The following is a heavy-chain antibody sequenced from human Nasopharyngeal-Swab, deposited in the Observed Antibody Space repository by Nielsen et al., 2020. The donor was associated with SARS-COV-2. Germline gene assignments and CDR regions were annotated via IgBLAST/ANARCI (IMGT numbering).Heavy chain of an antibody. Sequence: TLSLTFAISWDIFSINSAACNWIRQSPSRGLEWLGRTYYRSKWYNDYAVSVKSRITINPDTSKNQLSLQRNSVTPEDTAVYYCAREMVSLDGSDGGYYYYGMDVWGQGTTVTVSS. V-gene: IGHV6-1*01. D-gene: IGHD1-26*01. J-gene: IGHJ6*02. CDR3: AREMVSLDGSDGGYYYYGMDV. CDR1: WDIFSINSAA. CDR2: TYYRSKWYN.